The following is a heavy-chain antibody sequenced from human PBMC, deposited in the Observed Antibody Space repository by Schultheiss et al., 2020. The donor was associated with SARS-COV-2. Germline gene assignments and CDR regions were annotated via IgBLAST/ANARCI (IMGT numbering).Heavy chain of an antibody. CDR2: ISYDGSNK. CDR3: ARDHGDYENYYYGMDV. Sequence: GGSLRLSCAASGFTFSSYAMHWVRQAPGKGLEWVAVISYDGSNKYYADSVKGRFTISRDNSKNTLYLQMNSLRAEDTAVYYCARDHGDYENYYYGMDVWGQGTTVTVSS. D-gene: IGHD4-17*01. J-gene: IGHJ6*02. V-gene: IGHV3-30*04. CDR1: GFTFSSYA.